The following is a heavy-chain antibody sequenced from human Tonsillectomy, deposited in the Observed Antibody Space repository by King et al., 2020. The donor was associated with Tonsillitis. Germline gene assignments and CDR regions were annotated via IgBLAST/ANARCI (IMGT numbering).Heavy chain of an antibody. CDR3: ARSIADRSGWFDP. J-gene: IGHJ5*02. CDR1: GFSLSTGGMC. Sequence: TLKESGPALVKPTQTLTLTCTFSGFSLSTGGMCVSWIRQPPGKALEWLARIDWDDNKYYTTSLKTRLTISKETSKNQVVLTMTNMDPVDTATYYCARSIADRSGWFDPWGQGTLVTVSS. V-gene: IGHV2-70*11. CDR2: IDWDDNK. D-gene: IGHD6-6*01.